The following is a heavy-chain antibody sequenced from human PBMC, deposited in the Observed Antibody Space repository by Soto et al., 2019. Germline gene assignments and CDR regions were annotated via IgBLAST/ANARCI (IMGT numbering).Heavy chain of an antibody. J-gene: IGHJ4*02. Sequence: ASVKVSCKASGYTFTSYGISGVRQAPGQGLEWMGWISAYNGNTNYAQKLQGRVTMTTDAATSTAYMEMRSLRSDDTAVYYCARGLALSIVGATTSDYWGQGTLVTASS. V-gene: IGHV1-18*04. CDR3: ARGLALSIVGATTSDY. D-gene: IGHD1-26*01. CDR1: GYTFTSYG. CDR2: ISAYNGNT.